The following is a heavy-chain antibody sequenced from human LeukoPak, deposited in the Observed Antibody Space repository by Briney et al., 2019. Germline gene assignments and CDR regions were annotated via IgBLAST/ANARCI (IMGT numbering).Heavy chain of an antibody. Sequence: SETLSLTCTVSGGSISSSSYYWSWIRQPPGKGLEWIGYIYYSGSTNYNPSLKSRVTISVDTSKNQFSLKLSSVTAADTAVYYCARHLQSAYSSTSCCDAFDIWGQGAMVTVSS. CDR3: ARHLQSAYSSTSCCDAFDI. D-gene: IGHD2-2*01. V-gene: IGHV4-61*01. CDR2: IYYSGST. J-gene: IGHJ3*02. CDR1: GGSISSSSYY.